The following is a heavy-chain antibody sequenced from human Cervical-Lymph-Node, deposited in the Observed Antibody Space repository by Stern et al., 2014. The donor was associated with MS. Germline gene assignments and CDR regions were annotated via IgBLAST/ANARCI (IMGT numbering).Heavy chain of an antibody. CDR1: GFTFGSYA. J-gene: IGHJ4*02. CDR2: ISGSGATT. V-gene: IGHV3-23*04. D-gene: IGHD3-22*01. CDR3: AKTYYYENSEGAFFDY. Sequence: EVQLVESGGGLVQPGGSLRLSCAASGFTFGSYAMNWVRQAPGKGLEWVSGISGSGATTYHADSVKGRLTISRDNSKNTLYLQMNSLRGEDTAVYYCAKTYYYENSEGAFFDYWGQGTLVTVSS.